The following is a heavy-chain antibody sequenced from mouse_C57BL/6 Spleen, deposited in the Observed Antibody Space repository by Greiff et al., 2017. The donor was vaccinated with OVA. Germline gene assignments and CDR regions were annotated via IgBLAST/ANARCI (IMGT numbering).Heavy chain of an antibody. Sequence: VQLQQSGAELVKPGASVKLSCKASGYTFTSYWMHWVKQRPGQGLEWIGMIHPNSGSTNYNEKFKSKATLTVDKSSSTAYMQLSSLTSEDSAVYYCARHYEDAMDYWGQGTSVTVSS. J-gene: IGHJ4*01. CDR3: ARHYEDAMDY. CDR2: IHPNSGST. V-gene: IGHV1-64*01. D-gene: IGHD2-4*01. CDR1: GYTFTSYW.